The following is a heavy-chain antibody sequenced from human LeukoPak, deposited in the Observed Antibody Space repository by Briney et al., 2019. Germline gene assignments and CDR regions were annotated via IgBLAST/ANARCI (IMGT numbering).Heavy chain of an antibody. CDR3: ATTVDTAMDLDY. V-gene: IGHV1-46*01. CDR2: INPSGGST. D-gene: IGHD5-18*01. Sequence: GASVKVSCKASGYTFTSYYMHWVRQAPGQGLEWMGIINPSGGSTSYAQKFQGRVTMTRDMSTSTVYMELSSLRSEDTAVYYCATTVDTAMDLDYWGQGTLVTVSS. CDR1: GYTFTSYY. J-gene: IGHJ4*02.